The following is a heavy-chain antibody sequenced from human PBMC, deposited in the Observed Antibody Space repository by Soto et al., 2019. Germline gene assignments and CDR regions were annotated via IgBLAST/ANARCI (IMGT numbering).Heavy chain of an antibody. J-gene: IGHJ4*02. Sequence: ASVKVSCKASGYTFTSYYMHWVRQAPGHGLEWMGIINPSGGSTSYAQKFQGRVTTTRDTSRSTVYMELSSLRSEDTAVYYCAILLTTSGRYVLWGQGTLVTVSS. CDR3: AILLTTSGRYVL. CDR1: GYTFTSYY. V-gene: IGHV1-46*01. D-gene: IGHD6-19*01. CDR2: INPSGGST.